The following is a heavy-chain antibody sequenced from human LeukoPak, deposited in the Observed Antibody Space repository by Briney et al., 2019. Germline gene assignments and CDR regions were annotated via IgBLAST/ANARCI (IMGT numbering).Heavy chain of an antibody. J-gene: IGHJ4*02. D-gene: IGHD1-26*01. Sequence: GGSLRLSCAASGFTFSSYGMLWVRQAPGKGLEWVAVIWYDGSNKYYADSVKGRFTISRDNSKNTLYLQMNSLRAEDTAVYYCVRDAGGSSPFDYWGQGTLVTVSS. CDR2: IWYDGSNK. CDR1: GFTFSSYG. V-gene: IGHV3-33*01. CDR3: VRDAGGSSPFDY.